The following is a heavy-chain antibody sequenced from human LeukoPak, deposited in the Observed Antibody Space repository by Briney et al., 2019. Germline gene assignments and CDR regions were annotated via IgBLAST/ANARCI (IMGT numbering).Heavy chain of an antibody. CDR2: IYYRGST. J-gene: IGHJ4*02. Sequence: SETLSLTCAVYGGSFSGYYWSWIRQPPGKGLEWIGSIYYRGSTDYNPSLKSRVAISVDASKNQFSLKLNSVTAADTAVYYCARLPYYDTSGHDYWGQGTLVTVSS. D-gene: IGHD3-22*01. CDR3: ARLPYYDTSGHDY. CDR1: GGSFSGYY. V-gene: IGHV4-34*01.